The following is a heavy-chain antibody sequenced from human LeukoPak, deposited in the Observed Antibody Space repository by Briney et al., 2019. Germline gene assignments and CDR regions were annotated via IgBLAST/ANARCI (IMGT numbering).Heavy chain of an antibody. Sequence: GSLRLSCAASGFTFSSYAMSWVRQAPGKGLEWVSGISGSGGSTYYADSVKGRFTISRDNAKNSLYLQMNSLRAEDTAVYYCARDPLSSSSFDLWGQGTLVTVSS. CDR3: ARDPLSSSSFDL. D-gene: IGHD6-13*01. J-gene: IGHJ4*02. CDR1: GFTFSSYA. CDR2: ISGSGGST. V-gene: IGHV3-23*01.